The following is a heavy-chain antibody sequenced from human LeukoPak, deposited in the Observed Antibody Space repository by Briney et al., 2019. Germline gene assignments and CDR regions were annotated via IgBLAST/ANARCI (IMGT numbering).Heavy chain of an antibody. CDR2: ISSSGNTR. J-gene: IGHJ4*02. Sequence: PGGSLRLSCAASGFTFNTYEMNWVRQAPGKGLEWISNISSSGNTRYYADSVKGRFTISRDNAKNSVYLQMNSLRAEDTALYHCARVSGRWLQFNFDYWGQGTLVTVSS. V-gene: IGHV3-48*03. D-gene: IGHD5-24*01. CDR1: GFTFNTYE. CDR3: ARVSGRWLQFNFDY.